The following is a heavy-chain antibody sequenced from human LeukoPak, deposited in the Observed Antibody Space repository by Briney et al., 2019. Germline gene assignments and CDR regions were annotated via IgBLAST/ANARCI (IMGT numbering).Heavy chain of an antibody. J-gene: IGHJ4*02. CDR3: AKEWNPRPAKAYFDY. CDR2: IWYDGSNK. V-gene: IGHV3-33*06. D-gene: IGHD1-1*01. Sequence: PGRSLRLSCAASGFTFSSYGMHWVRQAPGKGLEWVAVIWYDGSNKYYADSVKGRFTISRDNSKNTLYLQMNSLRAEDTAVYYCAKEWNPRPAKAYFDYWGQGTLVTVSS. CDR1: GFTFSSYG.